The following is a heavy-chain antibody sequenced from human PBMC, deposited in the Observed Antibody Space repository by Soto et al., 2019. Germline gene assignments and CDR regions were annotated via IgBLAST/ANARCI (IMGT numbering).Heavy chain of an antibody. CDR2: INPNSGGT. D-gene: IGHD1-7*01. CDR3: ARARYNWNFVWFDP. Sequence: ASVKVSCKASGYTFTGYYMHWVRQAPGQGLEWMGWINPNSGGTNYAQKFQGWVTMTRDTSISTACMELSRLRSDDTAVHYCARARYNWNFVWFDPWGQGTLVPVSS. V-gene: IGHV1-2*04. J-gene: IGHJ5*02. CDR1: GYTFTGYY.